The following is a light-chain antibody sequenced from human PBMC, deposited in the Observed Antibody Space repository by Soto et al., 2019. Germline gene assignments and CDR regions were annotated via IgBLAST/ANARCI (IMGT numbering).Light chain of an antibody. CDR2: AAS. J-gene: IGKJ2*01. V-gene: IGKV1-12*01. CDR1: QGSSNW. Sequence: DIQMNQSPSSVSASVGDRVTITCRASQGSSNWLAWYQQKAGQAPKLLIYAASGLHSGVPSRFSGSGSATDFTLTISSLKPEDVATDVGQQCYSFPHTFGRGTKLVI. CDR3: QQCYSFPHT.